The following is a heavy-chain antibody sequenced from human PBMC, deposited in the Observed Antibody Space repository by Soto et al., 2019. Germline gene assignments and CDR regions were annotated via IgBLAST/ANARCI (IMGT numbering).Heavy chain of an antibody. D-gene: IGHD4-17*01. CDR1: GFTFDDYA. CDR3: AKAPLDSTGFDY. CDR2: ISGSGGST. Sequence: GGSLRLSCAASGFTFDDYAMHWVRQAPGKGLEWVSAISGSGGSTYYADSVKGRFTISRDNSKNTLHLQMNSLRAEDTAVYYCAKAPLDSTGFDYWGQGTLVTVSS. J-gene: IGHJ4*02. V-gene: IGHV3-23*01.